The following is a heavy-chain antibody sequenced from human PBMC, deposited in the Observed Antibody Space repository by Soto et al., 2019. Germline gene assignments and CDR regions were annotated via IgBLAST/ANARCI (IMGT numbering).Heavy chain of an antibody. CDR2: ISGSGGST. Sequence: EVQLLESGGGLVQPGGSLRLSCAASGFTVSSYAMSWVRQAPGKGLEWVSAISGSGGSTYYADSVKGRFTISRDNSKNTLYLQMNSLRAEDTAVYYCAMLPPRTVTTRWFDPWGQGTLVTVSS. V-gene: IGHV3-23*01. D-gene: IGHD4-4*01. CDR1: GFTVSSYA. J-gene: IGHJ5*02. CDR3: AMLPPRTVTTRWFDP.